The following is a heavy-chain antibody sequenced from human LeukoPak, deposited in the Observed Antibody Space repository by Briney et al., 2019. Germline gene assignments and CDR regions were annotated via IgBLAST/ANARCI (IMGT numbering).Heavy chain of an antibody. Sequence: GGSLRLSCAASGFTFSSYAMQWVRHGPGKGLEYVSAISSNGGSTYYTNSVKVRFTISRDNYKHQLHLQMGSLRAEDMAVYYCARDRDRDYGSGSYFLWYFDLWGRGTLLTVSS. CDR3: ARDRDRDYGSGSYFLWYFDL. J-gene: IGHJ2*01. V-gene: IGHV3-64*01. D-gene: IGHD3-10*01. CDR2: ISSNGGST. CDR1: GFTFSSYA.